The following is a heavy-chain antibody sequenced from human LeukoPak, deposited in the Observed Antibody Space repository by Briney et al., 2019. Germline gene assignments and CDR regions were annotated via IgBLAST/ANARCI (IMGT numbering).Heavy chain of an antibody. J-gene: IGHJ6*03. D-gene: IGHD3-16*01. Sequence: GASVKVSCKASGYDFSRYDINWVRLATGQGLEWMGWMSPKSGNTDYAQKFQGRVTMTRNTSINTAYLELSSLRSDDTAVYFCARGVGGLGNMDVWGEGTTVIVSS. CDR1: GYDFSRYD. CDR3: ARGVGGLGNMDV. CDR2: MSPKSGNT. V-gene: IGHV1-8*01.